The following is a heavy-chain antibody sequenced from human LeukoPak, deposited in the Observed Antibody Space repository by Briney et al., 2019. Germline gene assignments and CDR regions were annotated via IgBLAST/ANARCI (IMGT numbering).Heavy chain of an antibody. CDR2: ISSSGSTI. V-gene: IGHV3-48*03. Sequence: GRSLRLSCAASGFTFSSYEMNWVRQAPGKGLEWVSYISSSGSTIYYADSVKGRFTISRDNAKNSLYLQMNSLRAEDTAVYYCARDRYDFLTGYYRYFDYWGQGTLVTVSS. CDR3: ARDRYDFLTGYYRYFDY. D-gene: IGHD3-9*01. J-gene: IGHJ4*02. CDR1: GFTFSSYE.